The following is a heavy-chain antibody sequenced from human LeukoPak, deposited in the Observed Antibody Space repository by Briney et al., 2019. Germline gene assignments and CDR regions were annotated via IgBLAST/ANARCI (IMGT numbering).Heavy chain of an antibody. CDR2: MNPNSGNT. CDR1: GYTFTSYD. J-gene: IGHJ3*02. CDR3: ARGTLNYYDSSGYITTNAFDI. Sequence: GASVKVSCKASGYTFTSYDINWVRQATGHGLEWMGWMNPNSGNTGYAQKFQGRVTMTRNTSISTAYMELSSLRSEDTAVYYCARGTLNYYDSSGYITTNAFDIWGQGTMVTVSS. D-gene: IGHD3-22*01. V-gene: IGHV1-8*01.